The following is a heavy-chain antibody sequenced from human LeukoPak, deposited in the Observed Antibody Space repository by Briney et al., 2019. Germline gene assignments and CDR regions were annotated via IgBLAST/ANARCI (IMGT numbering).Heavy chain of an antibody. D-gene: IGHD3-22*01. V-gene: IGHV7-4-1*02. CDR1: GYTFANYA. Sequence: ASVKVSCKSSGYTFANYAINWVRQAPGQGLEWMGWINTKSGNPTYAQGFTGRFVFSLDISVSTAYLQISSLKADDTAVYYCARGGGTDYYDSSGYPYLPRDYWGQGTLVTVSS. CDR3: ARGGGTDYYDSSGYPYLPRDY. J-gene: IGHJ4*02. CDR2: INTKSGNP.